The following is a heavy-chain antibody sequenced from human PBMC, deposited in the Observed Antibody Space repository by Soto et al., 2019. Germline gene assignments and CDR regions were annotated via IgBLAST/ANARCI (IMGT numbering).Heavy chain of an antibody. CDR1: GFLFRNYE. CDR2: ISTSGSHI. D-gene: IGHD7-27*01. J-gene: IGHJ4*02. Sequence: EVRLVESGGGLVKPGGSLRLSCVGSGFLFRNYEMNWVRQAPGKGLEWISHISTSGSHISDAASVKGRFTISRDNTNHTLYLQMNSLRAEDTAVYYCASQPHWARPFESWGQRTLVNVSS. V-gene: IGHV3-48*03. CDR3: ASQPHWARPFES.